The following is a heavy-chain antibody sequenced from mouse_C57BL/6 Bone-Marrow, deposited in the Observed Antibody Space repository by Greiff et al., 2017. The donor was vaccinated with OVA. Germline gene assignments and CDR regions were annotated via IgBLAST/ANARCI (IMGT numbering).Heavy chain of an antibody. CDR3: ARGFLITTVVATGDY. D-gene: IGHD1-1*01. CDR1: GYTFTDYY. J-gene: IGHJ2*01. CDR2: INPYNGGT. Sequence: EVHLQQSGPVLVKPGASVKMSCKASGYTFTDYYMNWVKQSHGKSLEWIGVINPYNGGTSYNQKFKGKATLTVDKSSSTAYMELNSLTSEDSAVYYGARGFLITTVVATGDYWGQGTTLTVSS. V-gene: IGHV1-19*01.